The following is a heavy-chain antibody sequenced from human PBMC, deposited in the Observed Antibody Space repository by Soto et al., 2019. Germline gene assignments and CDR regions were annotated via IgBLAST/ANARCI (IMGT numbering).Heavy chain of an antibody. CDR2: ISAYNGNT. V-gene: IGHV1-18*01. CDR3: ARDSKITMVRGTYYYDGMDV. Sequence: ASVKVSCKASGYTFTSYGISWVRQAPGQGLEWMGWISAYNGNTNYAQKLQGRVTMTTDTSTSTAYMELRSLRSDDTAVYYCARDSKITMVRGTYYYDGMDVWGQGTRVTVSS. J-gene: IGHJ6*02. D-gene: IGHD3-10*01. CDR1: GYTFTSYG.